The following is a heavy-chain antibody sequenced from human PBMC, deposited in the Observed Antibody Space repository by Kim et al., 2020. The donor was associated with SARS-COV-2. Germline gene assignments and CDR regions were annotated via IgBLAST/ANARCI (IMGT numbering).Heavy chain of an antibody. CDR3: ARGDSYTTGYKWFDP. CDR1: GYTFTSHY. D-gene: IGHD3-9*01. Sequence: ASVKVSCKASGYTFTSHYVHWVRQAPGQGLEWMGLINPSGGSTSYAQKFQGRVTMTRDTSTSTVYMELSSLRSEDTAVYYCARGDSYTTGYKWFDPWGQGPLLSVST. V-gene: IGHV1-46*01. J-gene: IGHJ5*02. CDR2: INPSGGST.